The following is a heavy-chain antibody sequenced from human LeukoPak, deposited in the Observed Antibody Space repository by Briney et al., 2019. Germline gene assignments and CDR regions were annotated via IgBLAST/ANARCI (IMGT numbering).Heavy chain of an antibody. CDR2: ISWNSGSI. CDR3: ARDYYDSSGYFFQGLAYFDY. J-gene: IGHJ4*02. D-gene: IGHD3-22*01. Sequence: PGGSLRLSCAASGCTFDDYAMHWVRQAPGKGLEWVSGISWNSGSIGYADSVKGRFTISRDNAKNSLYLQMNSLRAEDTAVYYCARDYYDSSGYFFQGLAYFDYWGQGTLVTVSS. V-gene: IGHV3-9*01. CDR1: GCTFDDYA.